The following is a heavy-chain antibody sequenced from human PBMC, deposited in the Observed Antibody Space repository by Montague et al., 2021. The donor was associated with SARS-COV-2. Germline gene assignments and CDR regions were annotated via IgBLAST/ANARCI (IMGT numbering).Heavy chain of an antibody. V-gene: IGHV4-30-4*08. CDR1: GGSISSGDYY. CDR3: ARVRGATLIVVVTVCAFDI. D-gene: IGHD3-22*01. Sequence: TLSLTCTVSGGSISSGDYYWSWIRQPPGQGLEWIGSIYYSGSTYYNPSLKSRVTISADTSKNQFSLNLSSVTAADTAVYYCARVRGATLIVVVTVCAFDIWGQGTMVTVSS. J-gene: IGHJ3*02. CDR2: IYYSGST.